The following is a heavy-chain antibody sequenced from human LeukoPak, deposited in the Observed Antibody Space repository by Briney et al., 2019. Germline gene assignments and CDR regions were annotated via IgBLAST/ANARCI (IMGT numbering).Heavy chain of an antibody. CDR3: ARAAGLCAIYDASDI. Sequence: AAVKVSCKASGYTFAIYDINWVRQATGQGLGWMGWMNPNSGNTGYAQKFQGRVTMTRNTSISTAYMELSSLRSEDTAVYYCARAAGLCAIYDASDIWGQGTMVTVSS. CDR2: MNPNSGNT. J-gene: IGHJ3*02. CDR1: GYTFAIYD. D-gene: IGHD2-2*01. V-gene: IGHV1-8*01.